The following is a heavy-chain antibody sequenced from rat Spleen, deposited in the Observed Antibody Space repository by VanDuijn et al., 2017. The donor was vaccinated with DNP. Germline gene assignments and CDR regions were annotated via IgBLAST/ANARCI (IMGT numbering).Heavy chain of an antibody. D-gene: IGHD4-3*01. CDR2: INQDGNTI. V-gene: IGHV4-2*01. J-gene: IGHJ2*01. Sequence: EVKLVESGGGLVQPGRSLKLSCAASGFNFNYYWMGWVRQAPGKGLEWIGEINQDGNTINYFPSLKDKFTISRDNAQNTLYLQMSRLGSEDTAIYYCVRERFGVDYWGQGVMVTVSS. CDR3: VRERFGVDY. CDR1: GFNFNYYW.